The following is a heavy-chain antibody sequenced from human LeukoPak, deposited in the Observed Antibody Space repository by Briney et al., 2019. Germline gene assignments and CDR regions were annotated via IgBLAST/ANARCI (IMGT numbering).Heavy chain of an antibody. V-gene: IGHV1-2*02. CDR2: INPNSGGT. J-gene: IGHJ4*02. D-gene: IGHD3-10*01. Sequence: ASVKVSCKASGYTFTGYYMHWVRQAPGQGLEWMGWINPNSGGTNYAQKFQGRVTMTRDTSISTAYMELSRLRADDTAVYYCARGHTSSRGGRNVVRGVIYYWGQGTLVTVSS. CDR1: GYTFTGYY. CDR3: ARGHTSSRGGRNVVRGVIYY.